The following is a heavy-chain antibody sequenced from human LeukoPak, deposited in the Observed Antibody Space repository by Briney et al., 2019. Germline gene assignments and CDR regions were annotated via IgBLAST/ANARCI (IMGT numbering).Heavy chain of an antibody. V-gene: IGHV4-38-2*02. D-gene: IGHD1-26*01. CDR1: GYSISSGYY. CDR3: ARDRGVGTMDV. J-gene: IGHJ6*04. CDR2: INHSGST. Sequence: SETLSLTCTVSGYSISSGYYWGWIRPPPGKGLEWIGEINHSGSTNYNPSLKSRVTISVDTSKNQFSLKLSSVTAADTAVYYCARDRGVGTMDVWGKGTTVTVSS.